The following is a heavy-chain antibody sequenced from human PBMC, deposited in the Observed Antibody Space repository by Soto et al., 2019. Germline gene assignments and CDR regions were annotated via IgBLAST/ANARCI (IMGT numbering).Heavy chain of an antibody. CDR1: GFTFSSYA. CDR3: AKAPNPTGLYDYIWGSRDDAFDI. CDR2: ISGSGGST. J-gene: IGHJ3*02. V-gene: IGHV3-23*01. Sequence: PGGSLRLSCAASGFTFSSYAMSWVRQAPGKGLEWVSAISGSGGSTYYADSVKGRFTISRDNSKNTLYLQMNSLRAEDTAVYYCAKAPNPTGLYDYIWGSRDDAFDIWGQGTMVTVSS. D-gene: IGHD3-16*01.